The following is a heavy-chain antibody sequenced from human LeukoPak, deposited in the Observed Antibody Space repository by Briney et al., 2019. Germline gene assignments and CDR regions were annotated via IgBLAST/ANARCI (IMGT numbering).Heavy chain of an antibody. CDR2: ISSSSSYI. Sequence: GGSLRLSCAASGFTFSSYSMNWVRQAPGKGLEWGSSISSSSSYIYYADSVKGRFTISRDNAKNSLYLQMNSLRAEDTAVYYCARVSIAAAGSPGYWGQGTPVTVSS. D-gene: IGHD6-13*01. CDR1: GFTFSSYS. J-gene: IGHJ4*02. CDR3: ARVSIAAAGSPGY. V-gene: IGHV3-21*01.